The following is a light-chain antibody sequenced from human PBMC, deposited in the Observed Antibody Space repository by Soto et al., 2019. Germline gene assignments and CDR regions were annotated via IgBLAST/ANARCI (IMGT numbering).Light chain of an antibody. J-gene: IGKJ1*01. Sequence: ETVLPQSQRSLSLFPGGGATPSGRAIQSVSSTYLAWYQQKPGQAPRLLIYGASSRATGIPDRFSGSGSGTDFTLTISRLEPEDFALYYCQQFVTSPTWTFGQGTKVDIK. CDR2: GAS. CDR1: QSVSSTY. V-gene: IGKV3-20*01. CDR3: QQFVTSPTWT.